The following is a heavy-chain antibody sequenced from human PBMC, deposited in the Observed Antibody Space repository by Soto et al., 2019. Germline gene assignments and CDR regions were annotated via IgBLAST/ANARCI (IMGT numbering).Heavy chain of an antibody. CDR1: GGTFSSYT. Sequence: GASVKVSCKASGGTFSSYTISWVRQAPGQGLEWMGRIIPILGIANYAQKFQGRVTITADKSTSTAYMELSSLRSEDTAVYYCARDRSCSGGSCYPFDYWGQGTLVTVSS. CDR2: IIPILGIA. D-gene: IGHD2-15*01. V-gene: IGHV1-69*04. J-gene: IGHJ4*02. CDR3: ARDRSCSGGSCYPFDY.